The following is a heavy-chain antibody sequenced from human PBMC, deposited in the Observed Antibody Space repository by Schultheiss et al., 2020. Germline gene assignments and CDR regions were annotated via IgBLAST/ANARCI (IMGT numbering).Heavy chain of an antibody. Sequence: GGSLRLSCAASGFTFSSYWMSWVRQAPGKGLEWVANIKQDGSEKYYVDSVKGRFTISRDNAKNSLYLQMNSLRAEDTAVYYCARERSYDSSGYYYSGGAFDIWGQGTMVTVSS. CDR3: ARERSYDSSGYYYSGGAFDI. V-gene: IGHV3-7*01. CDR2: IKQDGSEK. D-gene: IGHD3-22*01. J-gene: IGHJ3*02. CDR1: GFTFSSYW.